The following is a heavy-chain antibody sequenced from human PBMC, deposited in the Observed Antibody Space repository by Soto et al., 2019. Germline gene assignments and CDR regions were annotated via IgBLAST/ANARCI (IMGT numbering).Heavy chain of an antibody. D-gene: IGHD3-3*01. V-gene: IGHV1-8*01. CDR1: GYTFTSYD. CDR2: MNPNSGNT. CDR3: ARVGDYDFWRGYYTKYYFDY. J-gene: IGHJ4*02. Sequence: QVQLVQSGAEVKKPGASVKVSCKASGYTFTSYDINWVRQATGQGLEWMGWMNPNSGNTGYAQKFQGRVTMTRNTSISTAYMELSSLRSEETAVYYCARVGDYDFWRGYYTKYYFDYWGQGTLVTVSS.